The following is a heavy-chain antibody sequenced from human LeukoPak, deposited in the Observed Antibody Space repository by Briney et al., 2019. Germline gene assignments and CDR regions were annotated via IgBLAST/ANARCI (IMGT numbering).Heavy chain of an antibody. D-gene: IGHD2-15*01. V-gene: IGHV4-39*01. CDR2: IYYSGST. CDR1: GSSISSSSYY. CDR3: ARPLISPDNWFDP. J-gene: IGHJ5*02. Sequence: SETLSLTCTVSGSSISSSSYYWGWIRQPPGKGLEWIGSIYYSGSTYYNPSLKSRVTISVDTSKNQFSLKLSSVTAADTAVYYCARPLISPDNWFDPWGQGTLVTVSS.